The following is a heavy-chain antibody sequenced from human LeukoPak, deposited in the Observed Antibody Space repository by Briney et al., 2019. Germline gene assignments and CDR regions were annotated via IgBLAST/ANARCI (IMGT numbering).Heavy chain of an antibody. D-gene: IGHD2-15*01. CDR2: LDPEDGET. J-gene: IGHJ6*02. V-gene: IGHV1-24*01. Sequence: ASVKVSCKVSGYTLTELSMHWVRQAPGKGLEWMGGLDPEDGETIYAQKFQGRVTMTEDTSTDTAYMELSSLRSEDTAVYYCATQSTYCSGGSCYYYYGMDVWGQGTTVTVSS. CDR1: GYTLTELS. CDR3: ATQSTYCSGGSCYYYYGMDV.